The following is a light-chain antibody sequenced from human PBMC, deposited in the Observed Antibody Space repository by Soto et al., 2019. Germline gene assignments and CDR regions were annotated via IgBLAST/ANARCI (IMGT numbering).Light chain of an antibody. V-gene: IGKV1-5*01. CDR2: DAS. J-gene: IGKJ1*01. CDR1: QSIISW. CDR3: QQYENYWT. Sequence: IPMTQSPFTLAATAEDRVTITCRASQSIISWLAWSQHTPGKAPKLLIYDASNFDSGVPSRFSGSGSGTEFSLTISNMQPDDFATYYCQQYENYWTFGQGTKVDIK.